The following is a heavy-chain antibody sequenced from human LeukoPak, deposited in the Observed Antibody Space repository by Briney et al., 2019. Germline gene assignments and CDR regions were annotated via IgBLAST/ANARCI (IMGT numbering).Heavy chain of an antibody. CDR2: IIPIFGTA. V-gene: IGHV1-69*05. D-gene: IGHD1-26*01. Sequence: GASVNVSCKASGGTFISYAISWVRQAPGQGLEWMGGIIPIFGTANYAQKFQGRVTITTDESTSTAYMELSSLRSEDTAVYYCARDSSVVGATSRYFDYWGQGTLVTVSS. CDR3: ARDSSVVGATSRYFDY. J-gene: IGHJ4*02. CDR1: GGTFISYA.